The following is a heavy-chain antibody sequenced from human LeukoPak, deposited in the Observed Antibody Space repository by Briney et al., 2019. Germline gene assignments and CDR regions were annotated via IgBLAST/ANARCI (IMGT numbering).Heavy chain of an antibody. CDR3: ARDPNYVLLWFGELRD. V-gene: IGHV3-30*04. CDR1: GFTFSSYA. D-gene: IGHD3-10*01. CDR2: ISYDGSNK. J-gene: IGHJ1*01. Sequence: GGSPRLSCAASGFTFSSYAMHWVRQAPGKGLEWVAVISYDGSNKYYADSVKGRFTISRDNSKNTLYLQMNSLRAEDTAVYYCARDPNYVLLWFGELRDWGQGTLVTVSS.